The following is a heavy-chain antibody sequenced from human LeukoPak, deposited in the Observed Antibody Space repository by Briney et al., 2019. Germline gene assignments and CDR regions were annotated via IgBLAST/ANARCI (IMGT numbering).Heavy chain of an antibody. CDR2: ISCSGTTK. CDR3: AISRAWSTGFFFDH. CDR1: GFNLRSYE. V-gene: IGHV3-48*03. Sequence: SGGSLRLSCVDSGFNLRSYEMNWVRQAPGQELELFSCISCSGTTKYDPDSLKGRFTISRDNAKLSLYLQMNGLRAEDTAVYYCAISRAWSTGFFFDHWGQGNLVTVSS. D-gene: IGHD6-19*01. J-gene: IGHJ4*02.